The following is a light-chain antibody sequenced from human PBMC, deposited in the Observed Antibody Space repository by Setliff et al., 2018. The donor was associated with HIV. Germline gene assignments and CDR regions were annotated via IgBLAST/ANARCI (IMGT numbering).Light chain of an antibody. J-gene: IGLJ3*02. CDR2: DVN. CDR1: SSDIGGYNF. CDR3: SSYTTTRTRA. Sequence: QSALAQPASVSGSPGQSITISYTGTSSDIGGYNFVSWYQQHPGKAPKLMIYDVNDRPSGVSNRFSGSKSGNTASLTISGLQAEDEADYYCSSYTTTRTRAFGGGTKGTVL. V-gene: IGLV2-14*01.